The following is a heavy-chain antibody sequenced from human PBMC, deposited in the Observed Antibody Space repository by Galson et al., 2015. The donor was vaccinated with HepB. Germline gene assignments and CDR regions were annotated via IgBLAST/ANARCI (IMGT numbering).Heavy chain of an antibody. Sequence: SCKASGGTFSSYAIGWVRQAPGQGLEWIGWINPNSGGTNYAQKFQGRVTMTRDTSISTAYMEPSRLRSDDTAVYYCARKGWRNDAFDIWGQGTMVTVSS. J-gene: IGHJ3*02. D-gene: IGHD2-15*01. CDR3: ARKGWRNDAFDI. CDR1: GGTFSSYA. V-gene: IGHV1-2*02. CDR2: INPNSGGT.